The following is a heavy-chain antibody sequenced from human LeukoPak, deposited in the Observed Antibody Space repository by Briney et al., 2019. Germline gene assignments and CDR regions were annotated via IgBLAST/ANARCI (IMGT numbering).Heavy chain of an antibody. CDR2: IYSSGST. Sequence: SETLSLTCTVSGGSISSGDYYWSWIRQPPGKGLEWIGYIYSSGSTYYNPSLKSRVTISVDTSKNQFSLKLSSVTAADTAVYYCARQLGGPESGPRYYYMDVWGKGTTVTVSS. CDR3: ARQLGGPESGPRYYYMDV. CDR1: GGSISSGDYY. J-gene: IGHJ6*03. V-gene: IGHV4-30-4*01. D-gene: IGHD6-6*01.